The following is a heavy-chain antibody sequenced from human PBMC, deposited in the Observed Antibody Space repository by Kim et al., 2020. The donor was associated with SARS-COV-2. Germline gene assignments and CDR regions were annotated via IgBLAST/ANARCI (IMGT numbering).Heavy chain of an antibody. CDR2: VTGDGNTA. V-gene: IGHV3-23*03. J-gene: IGHJ4*02. Sequence: GGSLRLSCAASGFTFSNYVVNWVRQTPGKGLEWVSLVTGDGNTAHYVDSVNGRFTISRDNSKNTLYLQMNSLRAEDAAVYYCATGNTSYEYWGQGALVTVSS. D-gene: IGHD5-12*01. CDR1: GFTFSNYV. CDR3: ATGNTSYEY.